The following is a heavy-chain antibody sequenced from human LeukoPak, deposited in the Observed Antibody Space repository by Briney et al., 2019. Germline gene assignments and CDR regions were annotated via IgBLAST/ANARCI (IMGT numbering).Heavy chain of an antibody. J-gene: IGHJ6*04. CDR3: AKVFSVGMDV. CDR2: ISYDGSNK. CDR1: GFTFSSYG. V-gene: IGHV3-30*18. D-gene: IGHD3-10*01. Sequence: GGSLRLSCAASGFTFSSYGMHWVRQAPGKGLEGVAVISYDGSNKYYADSVKGRFTISRDNSKNTLYLQMNSLRAEDTAVYYCAKVFSVGMDVWGKGTTVTVSS.